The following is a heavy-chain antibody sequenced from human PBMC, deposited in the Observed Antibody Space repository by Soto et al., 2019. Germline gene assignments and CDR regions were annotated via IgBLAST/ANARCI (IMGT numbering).Heavy chain of an antibody. V-gene: IGHV3-23*01. CDR2: ISGGGDRA. Sequence: EVQLLESGGGLVQPGGSLRLSCVGSGFTFINYAMNWVRQTPGKGLEWVSTISGGGDRAFDADTVKGRFTISRDNSKNTVNLQMNSLRADDTAVYYCARKVLGSTSRPDWGYFDLCGRGTLVTVSS. CDR3: ARKVLGSTSRPDWGYFDL. J-gene: IGHJ2*01. CDR1: GFTFINYA. D-gene: IGHD2-2*01.